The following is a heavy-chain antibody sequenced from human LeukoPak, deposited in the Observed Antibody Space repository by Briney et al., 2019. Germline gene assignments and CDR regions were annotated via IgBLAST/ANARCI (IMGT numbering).Heavy chain of an antibody. J-gene: IGHJ4*02. CDR1: GYTFTGYY. CDR2: INPNSDGT. Sequence: ASVKVSCKASGYTFTGYYMHWVRQAPGQGLEWMGWINPNSDGTNYAQKFQGRVTMTRDTSISTAYMELSRLRSDDTAVYYCARDGMDSYDSSGYYPIDYWGQGTLVTVSS. D-gene: IGHD3-22*01. CDR3: ARDGMDSYDSSGYYPIDY. V-gene: IGHV1-2*02.